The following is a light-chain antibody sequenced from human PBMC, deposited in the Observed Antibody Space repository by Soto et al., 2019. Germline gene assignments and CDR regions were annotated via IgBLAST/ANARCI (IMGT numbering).Light chain of an antibody. V-gene: IGKV1-5*03. CDR3: QQYNTYWT. Sequence: DIQMTQSPSSLSASVGDRVTITCRASQSISSWLAWYPQKPGKAPKLLIYKASSLESGVPSRFSGSGSGTEFTLTLSSLQPDDFATYYCQQYNTYWTFGQGTKVDIK. CDR1: QSISSW. J-gene: IGKJ1*01. CDR2: KAS.